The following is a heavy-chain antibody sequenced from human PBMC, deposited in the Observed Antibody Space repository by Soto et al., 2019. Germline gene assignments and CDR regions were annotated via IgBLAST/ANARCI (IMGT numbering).Heavy chain of an antibody. CDR1: GGSISSYY. V-gene: IGHV4-59*01. Sequence: QVQLQESGPGLVKPSETLSLTCTVSGGSISSYYWSWIRQPPGKGLEWIGYIYNSGSTNYNPSLKGRVTLSVDTSKNQCSLKLSSVTAADTAVDSCARDGNYYGMDVWGQGTTVTVSS. J-gene: IGHJ6*02. CDR2: IYNSGST. D-gene: IGHD1-26*01. CDR3: ARDGNYYGMDV.